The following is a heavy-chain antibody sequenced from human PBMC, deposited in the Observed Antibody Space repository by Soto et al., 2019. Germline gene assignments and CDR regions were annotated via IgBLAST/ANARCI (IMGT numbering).Heavy chain of an antibody. D-gene: IGHD3-22*01. Sequence: GASVKVSCKASGYTFTSCGISWVRQAPGQGLEWMGWISAYNGNTNYAQKLQGRVTMTTDTSTSTAYMELRSLRSDDTAVYYCARVGEWVDSSGYYIVGYFDYWGQGTLVTVSS. CDR3: ARVGEWVDSSGYYIVGYFDY. CDR2: ISAYNGNT. J-gene: IGHJ4*02. V-gene: IGHV1-18*01. CDR1: GYTFTSCG.